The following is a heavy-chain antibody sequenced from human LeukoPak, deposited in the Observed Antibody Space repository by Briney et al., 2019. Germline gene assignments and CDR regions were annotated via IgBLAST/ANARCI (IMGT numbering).Heavy chain of an antibody. CDR3: ARVDTAMANDPDY. CDR2: IIPIFGTA. V-gene: IGHV1-69*13. D-gene: IGHD5-18*01. J-gene: IGHJ4*02. CDR1: GGTFSSYA. Sequence: SVNVSCKASGGTFSSYAISWVRQAPGQGLEWMGGIIPIFGTANYAQKFQGRVTITADESTSTAYMELSSLRSEDTAVYYCARVDTAMANDPDYWGQGTLVTVSS.